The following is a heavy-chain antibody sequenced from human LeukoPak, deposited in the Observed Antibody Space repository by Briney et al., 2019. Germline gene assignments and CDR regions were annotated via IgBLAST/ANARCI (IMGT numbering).Heavy chain of an antibody. J-gene: IGHJ6*02. Sequence: GGSLRLSCAASGFTVSSNYMSWVRQAPGKGLEWVSVIYSGGSTYYADSVKGRFTISRDNSKNTLYLQMNSLRAEDTAVYYCASSPVLRYFDWFRYYYGMDVWGQGTSVTVSS. CDR3: ASSPVLRYFDWFRYYYGMDV. D-gene: IGHD3-9*01. CDR2: IYSGGST. CDR1: GFTVSSNY. V-gene: IGHV3-66*01.